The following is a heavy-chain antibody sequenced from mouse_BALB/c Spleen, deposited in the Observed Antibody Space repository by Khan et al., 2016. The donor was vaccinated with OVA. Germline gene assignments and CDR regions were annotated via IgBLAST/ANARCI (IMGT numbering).Heavy chain of an antibody. J-gene: IGHJ4*01. D-gene: IGHD1-1*01. CDR2: IWGDGST. CDR3: AKFTPDYYSMDY. V-gene: IGHV2-3*01. Sequence: QMQLEESGPGLVAPSQSLSITCTVSGFSLTSYGVHWVRQPPGKGLEWLGVIWGDGSTNYHSALISRLIIIKDNSKRQVFLKLNSLQTDDTATYYCAKFTPDYYSMDYWGQGSSVTVSS. CDR1: GFSLTSYG.